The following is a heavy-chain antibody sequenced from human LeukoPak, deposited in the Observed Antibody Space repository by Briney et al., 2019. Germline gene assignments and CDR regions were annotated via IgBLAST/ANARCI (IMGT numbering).Heavy chain of an antibody. CDR3: ARDSRDGYNYIDY. CDR2: IYYSGST. V-gene: IGHV4-30-4*01. J-gene: IGHJ4*02. CDR1: GGSISSGDYY. Sequence: SQTLSLTCAVSGGSISSGDYYWSWIPQPPGKGLEWIGYIYYSGSTYYNPSLKSRITISVDTSKNQFSLKLSSVTAADTAVYYCARDSRDGYNYIDYWGQGTLVTVSS. D-gene: IGHD5-24*01.